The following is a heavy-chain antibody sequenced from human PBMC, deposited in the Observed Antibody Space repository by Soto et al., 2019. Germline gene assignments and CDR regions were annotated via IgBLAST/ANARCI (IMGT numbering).Heavy chain of an antibody. CDR3: ARIYCSSTSCYLYYYYGMYV. CDR2: ISAYNGNT. Sequence: GASVKVSCKASGYTFTSYGISWVRQAPGQGLEWMGWISAYNGNTNYAQKLQGRVTMTTDTSTSTAYMELRSLRSDDTAVYYCARIYCSSTSCYLYYYYGMYVWGQGTTVTVSS. V-gene: IGHV1-18*01. D-gene: IGHD2-2*01. J-gene: IGHJ6*02. CDR1: GYTFTSYG.